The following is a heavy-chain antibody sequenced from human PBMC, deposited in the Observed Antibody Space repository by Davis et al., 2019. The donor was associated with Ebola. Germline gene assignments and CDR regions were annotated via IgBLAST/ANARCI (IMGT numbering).Heavy chain of an antibody. D-gene: IGHD3-22*01. J-gene: IGHJ3*02. CDR1: GFTLSRYS. Sequence: GESLKISCAVSGFTLSRYSMNWVRQAPGKGLEWISYISGSGSVIYYADSVKGRFTISRDNAKNSLYLQMNSLRDEDTAVYYCARDGGDSSGSHNAFDIWGQGTQVTVSS. V-gene: IGHV3-48*02. CDR3: ARDGGDSSGSHNAFDI. CDR2: ISGSGSVI.